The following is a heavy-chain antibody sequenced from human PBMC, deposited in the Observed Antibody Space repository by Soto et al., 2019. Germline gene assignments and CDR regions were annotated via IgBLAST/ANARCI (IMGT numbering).Heavy chain of an antibody. CDR2: INAGNGNT. Sequence: ASVKVSCKASGYTFTSYAMHWVRQAPGQRLEWMGRINAGNGNTKYSQKFQGRVTITRDTSASTAYMELSSLRSEDTAVYYCATMGGDYYDSSGYYLDYWGQGTLVTVSS. D-gene: IGHD3-22*01. J-gene: IGHJ4*02. CDR3: ATMGGDYYDSSGYYLDY. V-gene: IGHV1-3*01. CDR1: GYTFTSYA.